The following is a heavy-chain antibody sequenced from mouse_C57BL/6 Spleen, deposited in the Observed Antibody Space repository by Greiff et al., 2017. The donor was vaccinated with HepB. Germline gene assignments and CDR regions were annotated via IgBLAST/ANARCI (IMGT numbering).Heavy chain of an antibody. CDR3: ARKGAYSNPFAY. J-gene: IGHJ3*01. CDR1: GYTFTSYW. V-gene: IGHV1-64*01. CDR2: IHPNSGST. Sequence: QVQLQQPGAELVKPGASVKLSCKASGYTFTSYWMHWVKQRPGQGLEWIGMIHPNSGSTNYNEKFKSKATLTVDKSSSTAYMQLSSLTSEDSAVYYCARKGAYSNPFAYWGQGTLVTVSA. D-gene: IGHD2-5*01.